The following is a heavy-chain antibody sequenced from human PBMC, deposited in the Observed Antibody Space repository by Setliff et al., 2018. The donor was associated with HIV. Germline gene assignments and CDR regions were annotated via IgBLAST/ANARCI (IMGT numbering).Heavy chain of an antibody. J-gene: IGHJ4*02. CDR1: GFSFSRYG. D-gene: IGHD6-19*01. Sequence: PGGSLRLSCAASGFSFSRYGMHWVRQAPGKGLEWVAVIWDDGSDKYYADSVQGRFIISRDNSKNTLYLQMNSLRAEDTAVYYCARAPSMAVAYYFDYWGQGTLVTVSS. V-gene: IGHV3-33*01. CDR2: IWDDGSDK. CDR3: ARAPSMAVAYYFDY.